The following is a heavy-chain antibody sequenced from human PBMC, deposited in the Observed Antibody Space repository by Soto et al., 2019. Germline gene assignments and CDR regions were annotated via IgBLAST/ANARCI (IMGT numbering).Heavy chain of an antibody. V-gene: IGHV3-48*02. D-gene: IGHD6-13*01. CDR1: GFTFSSYN. Sequence: EVQLVESGGGLLQPGGSLRLSCAASGFTFSSYNMNWVRQAPGKGREWVSYISSDSSTIYYADSVKGRFIISRDNAKNSLYLQMNSLRDEDTAVYYCARGGSGSSWYGDYWGQGTLVTVSS. CDR3: ARGGSGSSWYGDY. J-gene: IGHJ4*02. CDR2: ISSDSSTI.